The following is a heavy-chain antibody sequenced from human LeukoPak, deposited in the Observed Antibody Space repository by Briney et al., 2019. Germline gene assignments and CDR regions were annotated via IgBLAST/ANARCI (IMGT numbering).Heavy chain of an antibody. V-gene: IGHV3-15*01. CDR1: GFTFSDAW. Sequence: GGSLRLSCTASGFTFSDAWLSWVRQAPGKGLEWVGRIQDGGTTDYAAPAKGRFTISRDDSKATLYLQMNSLKTEDTAIYYCTTVSHFYLGGQGTLVTVSS. J-gene: IGHJ4*02. D-gene: IGHD2/OR15-2a*01. CDR3: TTVSHFYL. CDR2: IQDGGTT.